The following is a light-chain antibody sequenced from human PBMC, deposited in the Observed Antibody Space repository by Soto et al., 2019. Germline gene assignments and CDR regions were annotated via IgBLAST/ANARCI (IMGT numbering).Light chain of an antibody. Sequence: EIVLTQSPGTLSLSPGERATLSCRASQTVSSNYLAWCQQRPGQAPSLLIYGASTRAAGIPDRFSGSGSGTDFTLTITRLEPEDSAVYFCQQYTGPPTTFGQGTRLEIK. J-gene: IGKJ5*01. CDR1: QTVSSNY. CDR2: GAS. V-gene: IGKV3-20*01. CDR3: QQYTGPPTT.